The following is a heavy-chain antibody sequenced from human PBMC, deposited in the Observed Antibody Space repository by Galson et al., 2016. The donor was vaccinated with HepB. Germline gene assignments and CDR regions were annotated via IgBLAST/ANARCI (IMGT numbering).Heavy chain of an antibody. Sequence: SLRLSCAASGFTFNKYPMFWVRQAPGKGLEWVAVISYDGNNKYYADSVKGRFTISRDSSQNTLYLQMNSLRTEDTAVYFCARKSMAGPRSYVDYWGQGTLVTVSS. CDR1: GFTFNKYP. CDR2: ISYDGNNK. J-gene: IGHJ4*02. CDR3: ARKSMAGPRSYVDY. V-gene: IGHV3-30*03. D-gene: IGHD6-19*01.